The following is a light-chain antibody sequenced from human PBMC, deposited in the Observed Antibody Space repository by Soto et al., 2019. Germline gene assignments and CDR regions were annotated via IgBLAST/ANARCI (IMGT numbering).Light chain of an antibody. CDR1: ISNIGNNY. V-gene: IGLV1-47*01. J-gene: IGLJ1*01. CDR3: AAWDDTVRSYV. CDR2: RND. Sequence: QSVLTQPPSVSGTPGQRVTISCSGSISNIGNNYVYWFQQLPGTAPKVLSNRNDQRPSGVPDRFSGSKSGTSASLAISGLRSEDEDEYYCAAWDDTVRSYVFGTGTKLTVL.